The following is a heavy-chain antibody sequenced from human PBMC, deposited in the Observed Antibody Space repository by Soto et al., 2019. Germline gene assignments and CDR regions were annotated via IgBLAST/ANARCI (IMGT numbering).Heavy chain of an antibody. D-gene: IGHD5-18*01. CDR2: ISAYNGNT. CDR3: ARDDGYTAMVTTLDY. J-gene: IGHJ4*02. Sequence: EASVKVSCKASGYTFTSYGISWVRQAPGQGLEWMGWISAYNGNTNYAQKLQGRVTMTTDTSTSTAYMELRSLRSDDTAVYYCARDDGYTAMVTTLDYWGQGTLVTVSS. CDR1: GYTFTSYG. V-gene: IGHV1-18*01.